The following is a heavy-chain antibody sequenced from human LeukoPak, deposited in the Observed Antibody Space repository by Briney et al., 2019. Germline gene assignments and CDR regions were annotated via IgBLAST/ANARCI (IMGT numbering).Heavy chain of an antibody. V-gene: IGHV4-59*12. Sequence: PSETLSLTCTVSGGSISYYWSWIRQHPGKGLEWIGYIYYSGNTYYNPSLKSRVTISVDKSKNQFSLKLSSVTAADTAVYYCASIVVVTDGYFDYWGQGTLVTVSS. J-gene: IGHJ4*02. CDR1: GGSISYY. CDR3: ASIVVVTDGYFDY. D-gene: IGHD2-21*02. CDR2: IYYSGNT.